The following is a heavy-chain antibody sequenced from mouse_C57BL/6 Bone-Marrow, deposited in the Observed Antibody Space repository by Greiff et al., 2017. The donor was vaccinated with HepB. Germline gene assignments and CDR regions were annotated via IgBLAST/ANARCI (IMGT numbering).Heavy chain of an antibody. CDR1: GYTFTSYW. CDR3: AGDLWLRRAMDY. CDR2: IYPSDSET. Sequence: QVQLQQPGAELVRPGSSVKLSCKASGYTFTSYWMDWVKQRPGQGLEWIGNIYPSDSETHYNQKFKDKATLTVDKSSSTAYMQLSSLTSEDSAVYYCAGDLWLRRAMDYWGQGASVTVSS. J-gene: IGHJ4*01. D-gene: IGHD2-2*01. V-gene: IGHV1-61*01.